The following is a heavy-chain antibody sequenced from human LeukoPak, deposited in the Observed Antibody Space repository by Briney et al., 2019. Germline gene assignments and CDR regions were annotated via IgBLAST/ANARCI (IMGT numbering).Heavy chain of an antibody. V-gene: IGHV4-39*07. CDR2: IYFSGKT. CDR3: ARALAGYGSGSYYIDY. Sequence: PSETLSLTCTVSGGSISSIIYYWGWIRQPPGKGLEWIGSIYFSGKTYYNPSLKSRITVSVDTSKNQFSLKLSSVTAADTAVYYCARALAGYGSGSYYIDYWGQGALVTVSS. CDR1: GGSISSIIYY. J-gene: IGHJ4*02. D-gene: IGHD3-10*01.